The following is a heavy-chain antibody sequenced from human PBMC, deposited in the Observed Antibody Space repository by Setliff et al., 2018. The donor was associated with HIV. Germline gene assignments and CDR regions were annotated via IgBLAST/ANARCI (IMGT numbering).Heavy chain of an antibody. CDR1: GVSFSGYS. Sequence: PSETLSLTCAVDGVSFSGYSWTWIRQPPGKGPEWIGEINHSGSTKYNPSLKNRVTMSVDTSKTQFSLRVTSVTAADSSIFYCARKSRYSDTSGYFKHYIYYYLDVWGKGTTVTVSS. D-gene: IGHD3-22*01. J-gene: IGHJ6*03. V-gene: IGHV4-34*01. CDR3: ARKSRYSDTSGYFKHYIYYYLDV. CDR2: INHSGST.